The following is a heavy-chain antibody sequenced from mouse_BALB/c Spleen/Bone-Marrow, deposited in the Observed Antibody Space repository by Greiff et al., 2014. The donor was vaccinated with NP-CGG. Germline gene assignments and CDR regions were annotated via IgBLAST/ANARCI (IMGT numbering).Heavy chain of an antibody. CDR3: ARYLHYYGSSYGYFDV. Sequence: VQLQQSGAELVKPGASVKLSCKASGYTFTSYWMHWVKQRPGQGLEWIGEINPSNGRTNYNEKFKSKATLTVDKSSSTACMQLSSLTSEDSAVYYCARYLHYYGSSYGYFDVWGAGTTVTVSS. V-gene: IGHV1S81*02. D-gene: IGHD1-1*01. CDR1: GYTFTSYW. J-gene: IGHJ1*01. CDR2: INPSNGRT.